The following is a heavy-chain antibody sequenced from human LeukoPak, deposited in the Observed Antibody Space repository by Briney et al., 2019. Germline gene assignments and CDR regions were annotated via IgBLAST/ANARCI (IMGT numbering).Heavy chain of an antibody. CDR3: ATGARTILYDTVGTDY. CDR2: IDPEDGDT. CDR1: GYSFTSYY. J-gene: IGHJ4*02. Sequence: ASVKISCKAAGYSFTSYYMHWIRQAPEKGLEWGGRIDPEDGDTVYSKKFQGRVTITADASTDTAYMELSSLRSEDTAVYYCATGARTILYDTVGTDYWGQGTLVTVSS. V-gene: IGHV1-69-2*01. D-gene: IGHD3-22*01.